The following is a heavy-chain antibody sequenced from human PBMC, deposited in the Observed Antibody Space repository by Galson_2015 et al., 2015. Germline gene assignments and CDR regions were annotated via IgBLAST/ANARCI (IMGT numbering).Heavy chain of an antibody. CDR2: IWYDGSNK. V-gene: IGHV3-33*01. Sequence: SLRLSCAASGFTFSSYGMHWVRQAPGKGLEWVAVIWYDGSNKYYADSVKGRFTISRDNSKNTLYLQMNSLRAEDTAVYYCARDPGAYCGGDCSYYFDCWGQGTLVTVSS. D-gene: IGHD2-21*01. CDR1: GFTFSSYG. CDR3: ARDPGAYCGGDCSYYFDC. J-gene: IGHJ4*02.